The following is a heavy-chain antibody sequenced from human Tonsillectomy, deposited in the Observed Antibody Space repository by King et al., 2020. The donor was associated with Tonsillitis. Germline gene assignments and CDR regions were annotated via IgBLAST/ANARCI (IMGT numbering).Heavy chain of an antibody. CDR2: IWYDGSNK. V-gene: IGHV3-33*08. Sequence: VQLVESGGGVVQPGRSLRLSCAASGFTFSSFAMHWVRQAPGKGLEWVAVIWYDGSNKYYTNSVKGRFTISRDNSKNTLYLQMNSLRAEDTAVYHCARQDSTGYYYPGAFDIWGQGTMVTVSS. D-gene: IGHD3-22*01. CDR1: GFTFSSFA. J-gene: IGHJ3*02. CDR3: ARQDSTGYYYPGAFDI.